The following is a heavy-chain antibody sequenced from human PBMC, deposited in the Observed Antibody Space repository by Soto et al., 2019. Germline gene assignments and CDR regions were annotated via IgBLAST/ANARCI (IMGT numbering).Heavy chain of an antibody. CDR2: TWYDGSNK. CDR3: ATELNDMQAFDI. J-gene: IGHJ3*02. D-gene: IGHD1-1*01. Sequence: QVQLVESGGGVVQPGGSLRLSCVASGFTFSNYGMHWVRQAPGKGLEWVAMTWYDGSNKYYADSVKDRFTISRDNSKNTLYLQMNSLRDEDSAVYYCATELNDMQAFDIWGQGTMVTGSS. CDR1: GFTFSNYG. V-gene: IGHV3-33*01.